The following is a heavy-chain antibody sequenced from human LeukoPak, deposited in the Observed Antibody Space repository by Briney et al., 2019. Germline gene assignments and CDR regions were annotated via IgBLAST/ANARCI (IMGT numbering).Heavy chain of an antibody. CDR2: IYSGGST. V-gene: IGHV3-66*01. Sequence: GGSLRLSCAASGFTVSSNYMSWVRQAPGKGLEWVSVIYSGGSTYYADSVKGRFTISRDNSKNTLYLQMNSLRAEDTAVHYCARDRSPLTTDAFDIWGQGTMVTVSS. CDR3: ARDRSPLTTDAFDI. J-gene: IGHJ3*02. CDR1: GFTVSSNY. D-gene: IGHD3-22*01.